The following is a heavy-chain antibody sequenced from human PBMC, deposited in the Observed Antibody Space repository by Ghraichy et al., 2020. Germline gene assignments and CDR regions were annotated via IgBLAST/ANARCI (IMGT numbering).Heavy chain of an antibody. V-gene: IGHV3-23*01. J-gene: IGHJ4*02. Sequence: GGSLRLSCAASGFTFSSYAVSWVRQAPGKGLQWVSAISGSGGTTYYADSVKGRFTISRDNSKNMLYLQMKSLRAEDTAVYYCARGFLYYYGSGSLDYWGQGTLVTVSS. CDR1: GFTFSSYA. D-gene: IGHD3-10*01. CDR2: ISGSGGTT. CDR3: ARGFLYYYGSGSLDY.